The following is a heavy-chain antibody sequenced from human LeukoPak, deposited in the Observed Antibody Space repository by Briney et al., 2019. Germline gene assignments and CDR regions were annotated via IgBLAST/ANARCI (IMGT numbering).Heavy chain of an antibody. V-gene: IGHV3-23*01. D-gene: IGHD3-10*01. Sequence: PGGSLRLSCAASGFSFSSYAMSWVRQAPGKGLEWVSAISGSGGSTYYADSVKGRFTISRDNSKNTLYLQMNSLRAEDTAVYFCARAGRFGESFRDYYYYIDVWGKGTTVTVSS. CDR1: GFSFSSYA. J-gene: IGHJ6*03. CDR3: ARAGRFGESFRDYYYYIDV. CDR2: ISGSGGST.